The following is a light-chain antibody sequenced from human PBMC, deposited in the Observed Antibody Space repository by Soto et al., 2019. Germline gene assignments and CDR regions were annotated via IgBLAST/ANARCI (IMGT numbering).Light chain of an antibody. CDR2: ASS. V-gene: IGKV3-20*01. CDR1: QTVSSNY. J-gene: IGKJ5*01. CDR3: QLYGISPH. Sequence: EIVLTQSPGTLSLSPGERATLSCRASQTVSSNYLAWCHQRPGQAPRLLIYASSNRATGIPDRFSGSASGTDFTLTINRLEPEDFAVYYCQLYGISPHFGQGTRLEI.